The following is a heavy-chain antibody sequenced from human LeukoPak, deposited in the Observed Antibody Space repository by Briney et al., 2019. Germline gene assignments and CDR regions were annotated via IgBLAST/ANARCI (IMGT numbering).Heavy chain of an antibody. CDR1: GYSFSSYW. V-gene: IGHV5-51*01. J-gene: IGHJ3*02. Sequence: GDSLKISCKGSGYSFSSYWIGWVRQMPGKGLEWMGIIYPGDSDTRDSPSFQGQVSISVDKSISTAYLQWSSLKASDTAMYYCARHINDAFDIWGQGTMVTVSS. CDR3: ARHINDAFDI. D-gene: IGHD3-10*01. CDR2: IYPGDSDT.